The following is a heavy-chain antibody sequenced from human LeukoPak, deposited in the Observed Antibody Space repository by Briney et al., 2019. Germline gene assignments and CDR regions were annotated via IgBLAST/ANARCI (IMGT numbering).Heavy chain of an antibody. V-gene: IGHV3-30*02. CDR2: IRYDGTYK. J-gene: IGHJ4*02. CDR3: AKDKISEIGHYDY. Sequence: PGGSLRLSCVASGFPFHTFGMHWVRQAPGKGLEWVAYIRYDGTYKYYSDSVKGRFTISRANSNNTVHLQMNRVRAGDTAMYYCAKDKISEIGHYDYWGQGILVTVSS. CDR1: GFPFHTFG.